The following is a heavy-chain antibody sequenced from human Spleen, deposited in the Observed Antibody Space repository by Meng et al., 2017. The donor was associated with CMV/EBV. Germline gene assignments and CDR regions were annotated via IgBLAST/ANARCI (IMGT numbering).Heavy chain of an antibody. D-gene: IGHD1-26*01. J-gene: IGHJ5*02. Sequence: QEQLVQSGAEGKKPGASVKVSCKASGYTFTDYYVHWVRQAPGQGLEWMGWINPNRGGANYAQKFHGRVALTRDTSISTAYMELSRLRSDDTAVYYCARIVGATTGWFDPWGQGTLVTVSS. V-gene: IGHV1-2*02. CDR3: ARIVGATTGWFDP. CDR2: INPNRGGA. CDR1: GYTFTDYY.